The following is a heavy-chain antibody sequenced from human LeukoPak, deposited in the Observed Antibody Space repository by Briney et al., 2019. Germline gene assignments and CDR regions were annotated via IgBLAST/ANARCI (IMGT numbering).Heavy chain of an antibody. V-gene: IGHV3-30-3*01. Sequence: GGSLRLSCAASGFTFSSYAMHWVRQAPGKGLEWVAVISYDGSNKYYADSVKGRFTISRDNSKNTLYLQMDSLRAEDTAVYYCARDVPMTTSPGEDYWGQGTLATVSS. J-gene: IGHJ4*02. CDR1: GFTFSSYA. CDR3: ARDVPMTTSPGEDY. D-gene: IGHD4-17*01. CDR2: ISYDGSNK.